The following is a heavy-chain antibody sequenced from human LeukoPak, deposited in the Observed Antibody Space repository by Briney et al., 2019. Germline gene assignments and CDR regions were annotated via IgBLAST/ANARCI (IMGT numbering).Heavy chain of an antibody. CDR2: IIPIFGTA. J-gene: IGHJ4*02. Sequence: SVKVSCKASGGTFSSYAISWVRQAPGQGLEWMGGIIPIFGTAQYTQKFKDRVTITADESTSTAYMELNSLRSEDTAIYYWARAPFVAAGSDYWGQGTLVTVSS. CDR1: GGTFSSYA. CDR3: ARAPFVAAGSDY. V-gene: IGHV1-69*01. D-gene: IGHD6-13*01.